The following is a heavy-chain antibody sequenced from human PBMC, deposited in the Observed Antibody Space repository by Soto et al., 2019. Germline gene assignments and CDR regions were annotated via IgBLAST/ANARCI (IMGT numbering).Heavy chain of an antibody. J-gene: IGHJ5*02. D-gene: IGHD6-13*01. CDR1: GYTFTSYG. Sequence: QVQLVQSGAEVKKPGASVKVSCKASGYTFTSYGISWVRQAPGQGLEWMGWISAYNGNTNYAQKIQGRVTMTTDTSTRTAYMELRSLRSDDTAVYYCARDGPLIAAAGISVRWFDPWGQGTLVTVSS. CDR3: ARDGPLIAAAGISVRWFDP. V-gene: IGHV1-18*01. CDR2: ISAYNGNT.